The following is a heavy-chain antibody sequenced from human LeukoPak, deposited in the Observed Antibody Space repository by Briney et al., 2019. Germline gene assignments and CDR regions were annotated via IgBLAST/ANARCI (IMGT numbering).Heavy chain of an antibody. J-gene: IGHJ5*02. CDR1: GGTFSSYA. D-gene: IGHD5-18*01. V-gene: IGHV1-69*04. Sequence: SVKVSRKASGGTFSSYAISWVRQAPGQGLEWMGRIIPILGIANYAQKFQGRVTITADKSTSTAYMELSSLRSEDTAVYYCARDNGYSYGYWFDPWGQGTLVIVSS. CDR2: IIPILGIA. CDR3: ARDNGYSYGYWFDP.